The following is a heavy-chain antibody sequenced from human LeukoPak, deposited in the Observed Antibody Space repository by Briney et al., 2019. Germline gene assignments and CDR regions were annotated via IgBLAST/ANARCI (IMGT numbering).Heavy chain of an antibody. CDR1: GFTFSSYA. V-gene: IGHV3-23*01. J-gene: IGHJ4*02. D-gene: IGHD2-15*01. CDR3: APPVVVAALDY. CDR2: ISSNDGPT. Sequence: GGSLRLSCAASGFTFSSYAMSWVRQAPGKGLEWVSSISSNDGPTYFADSVKGRFIISRDNSKNTLYLQINSLSAEDTAVYYCAPPVVVAALDYWGQGTLVTVSS.